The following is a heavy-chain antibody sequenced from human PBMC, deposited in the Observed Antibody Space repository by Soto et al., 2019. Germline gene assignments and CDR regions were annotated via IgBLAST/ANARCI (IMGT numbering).Heavy chain of an antibody. Sequence: GGSLRLSCAASGFTFSDYYMSRIRQAPGKGLEWVSYISSSGSTIYYADSVKGRFTISRDNAKNSLYLQMNSLRAEDTAVYYCARDPREYYFDYWGQGTLVTVSS. CDR3: ARDPREYYFDY. J-gene: IGHJ4*02. V-gene: IGHV3-11*01. CDR1: GFTFSDYY. CDR2: ISSSGSTI.